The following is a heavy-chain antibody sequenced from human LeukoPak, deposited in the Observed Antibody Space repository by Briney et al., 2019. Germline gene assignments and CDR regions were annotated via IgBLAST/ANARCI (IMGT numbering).Heavy chain of an antibody. CDR2: IYYSGST. CDR1: GGSISSYY. CDR3: ARGLAVTMVRGVITPSFY. V-gene: IGHV4-59*08. J-gene: IGHJ4*02. Sequence: SETLSLTCTVSGGSISSYYWSWIRQPPGKGLEWIGYIYYSGSTNYNPSLKSRVTISVDTSKNQFSLKLSSVTAADTAVYYCARGLAVTMVRGVITPSFYWGQGTLVTVSS. D-gene: IGHD3-10*01.